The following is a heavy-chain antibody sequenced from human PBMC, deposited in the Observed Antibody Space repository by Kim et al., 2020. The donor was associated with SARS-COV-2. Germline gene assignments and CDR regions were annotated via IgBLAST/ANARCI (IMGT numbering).Heavy chain of an antibody. V-gene: IGHV3-30-3*01. Sequence: GGSLRLSCAASGFTFSSYAMHWVRQAPGKGLEWVAVISYDGSNKYYADSVTGRFTISRDNSKNTLYLQMNSLRAEDTAVYYCARDMRYYDILTGYFPMGDYYYYYGMDGWGQGTTVTVSS. CDR2: ISYDGSNK. J-gene: IGHJ6*02. CDR1: GFTFSSYA. D-gene: IGHD3-9*01. CDR3: ARDMRYYDILTGYFPMGDYYYYYGMDG.